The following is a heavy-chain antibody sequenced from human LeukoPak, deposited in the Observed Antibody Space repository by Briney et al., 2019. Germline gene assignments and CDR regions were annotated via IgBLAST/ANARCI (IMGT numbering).Heavy chain of an antibody. V-gene: IGHV1-24*01. CDR1: GYTLTELS. Sequence: ASVKVSCTVSGYTLTELSMHWVRQAPGKGLEWMGGFDPEDGETIYAQKFQGRVTMTEDTSTDTAYMELSSLRSEDTAVYYCATDGALGGLHTYYFDYWGQGTLVTVSS. CDR3: ATDGALGGLHTYYFDY. J-gene: IGHJ4*02. CDR2: FDPEDGET. D-gene: IGHD3-16*01.